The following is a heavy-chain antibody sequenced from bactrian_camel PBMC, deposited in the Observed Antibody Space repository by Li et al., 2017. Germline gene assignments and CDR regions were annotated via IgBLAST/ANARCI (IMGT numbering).Heavy chain of an antibody. Sequence: HVQLVESGGGSVQAGGSLRLSCAASGYTYSRICMGWFRQTPGKEREGVATIDSDGSKYADSVKGRFTISRDNAKNTVYLQMNSLKPEDTAVYYCYQDAGYYSDYVADFGYWGQGTQVTVS. J-gene: IGHJ6*01. CDR3: YQDAGYYSDYVADFGY. D-gene: IGHD4*01. CDR1: GYTYSRIC. V-gene: IGHV3S53*01. CDR2: IDSDGS.